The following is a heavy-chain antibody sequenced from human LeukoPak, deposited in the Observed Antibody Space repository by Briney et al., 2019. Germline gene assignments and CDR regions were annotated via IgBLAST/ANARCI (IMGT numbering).Heavy chain of an antibody. Sequence: GGSLRLSCAASGFTFSTYAMSWVRQAPGKGLEWVSHFGGSGGSIYYADSVKGRFTISRDNSKNTLYLQMNSLRAEDTAVYYCAKVVNYYDVLSGFDYWGQGTLVTVSS. CDR3: AKVVNYYDVLSGFDY. CDR1: GFTFSTYA. CDR2: FGGSGGSI. V-gene: IGHV3-23*01. J-gene: IGHJ4*02. D-gene: IGHD3-9*01.